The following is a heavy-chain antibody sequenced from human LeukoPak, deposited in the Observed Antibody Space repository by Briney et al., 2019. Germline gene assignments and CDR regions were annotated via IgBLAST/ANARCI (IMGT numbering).Heavy chain of an antibody. V-gene: IGHV1-18*04. J-gene: IGHJ5*02. CDR2: VSAYNGNT. CDR3: ARESLNAWFDP. CDR1: GYTLTSYG. D-gene: IGHD2-8*01. Sequence: ASVKVSCKASGYTLTSYGISWVRQAPGQGLEWMGWVSAYNGNTNYAQKLQGRVTMTTDTSTSSAYMELRSLRSDDTAVYYCARESLNAWFDPWGQGTLVTVSS.